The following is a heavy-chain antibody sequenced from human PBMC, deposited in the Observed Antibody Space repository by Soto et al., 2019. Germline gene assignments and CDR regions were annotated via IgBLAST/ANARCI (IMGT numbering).Heavy chain of an antibody. CDR3: ASIVGDSYGNWLDP. V-gene: IGHV3-48*03. CDR2: ISSSGSAK. J-gene: IGHJ5*02. Sequence: GGSLRLSCVASGFTFSSYEMNWVRQAPGKGLEWISYISSSGSAKYYADSVKGRFTISRDNAENSLYLQMNTLGVEDTAVYYCASIVGDSYGNWLDPWGQGTLVTVSS. CDR1: GFTFSSYE. D-gene: IGHD5-18*01.